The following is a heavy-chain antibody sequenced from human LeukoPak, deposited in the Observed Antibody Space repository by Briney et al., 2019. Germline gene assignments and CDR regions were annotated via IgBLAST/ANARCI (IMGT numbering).Heavy chain of an antibody. CDR1: GFTFSNYW. CDR3: ARASDPWLQLT. J-gene: IGHJ5*02. CDR2: IKQDGSEK. D-gene: IGHD5-24*01. Sequence: GGSLRLSCAASGFTFSNYWMIWVRQAPGKGLEWVGNIKQDGSEKRYADSVRGRFSISRDNAQTSLYLQMTSLRAEDTAVYYCARASDPWLQLTWGQGTLVTVSS. V-gene: IGHV3-7*05.